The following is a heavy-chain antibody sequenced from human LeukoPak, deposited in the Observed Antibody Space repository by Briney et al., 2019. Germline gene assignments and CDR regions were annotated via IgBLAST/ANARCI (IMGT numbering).Heavy chain of an antibody. V-gene: IGHV1-46*01. CDR3: ARDNGDYYDSSGLFDY. J-gene: IGHJ4*02. Sequence: ASVKVSCKASGYTFTSYYMHWVRRAPGQGLEWMGIINPSGGSTSYAQKFQGRVTMTRDMSTSTVYMELSSLRSEDTAVYYCARDNGDYYDSSGLFDYWGQGTLVTVSS. CDR1: GYTFTSYY. CDR2: INPSGGST. D-gene: IGHD3-22*01.